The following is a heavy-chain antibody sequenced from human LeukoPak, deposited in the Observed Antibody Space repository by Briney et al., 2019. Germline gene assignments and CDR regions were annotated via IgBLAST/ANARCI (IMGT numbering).Heavy chain of an antibody. V-gene: IGHV3-21*01. CDR3: ARIEDYYESSGYYDLDY. CDR1: GFTFSSYS. Sequence: GGSLRLSCAASGFTFSSYSMTWVRQAPGKGLDWVSSISSSSTYIYYADSVKGRFTVSRDNANNSLYLQMNSLRAEDTAVYYCARIEDYYESSGYYDLDYWGQGTLVTVSS. CDR2: ISSSSTYI. J-gene: IGHJ4*02. D-gene: IGHD3-22*01.